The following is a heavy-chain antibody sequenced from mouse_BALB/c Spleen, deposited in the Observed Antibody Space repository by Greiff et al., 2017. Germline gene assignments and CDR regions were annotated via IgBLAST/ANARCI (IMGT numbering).Heavy chain of an antibody. CDR3: ARGERGRDYYAMDY. Sequence: DVKLVESGGGLVQPGGSLRLTCATSGFTFTDYYMSWVRQPPGKALEWLGFIRNKANGYTTEYSASVKGRFTISRDNSQSILYLQMNTLRAEDSATYYCARGERGRDYYAMDYWGQGTSVTVSS. CDR2: IRNKANGYTT. V-gene: IGHV7-3*02. D-gene: IGHD4-1*01. CDR1: GFTFTDYY. J-gene: IGHJ4*01.